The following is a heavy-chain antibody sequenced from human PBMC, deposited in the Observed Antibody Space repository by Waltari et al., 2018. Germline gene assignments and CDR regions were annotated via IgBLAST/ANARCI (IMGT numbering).Heavy chain of an antibody. CDR3: ARWGQYFDLLTGSRSFDY. D-gene: IGHD3-9*01. CDR2: ISYTGSNE. J-gene: IGHJ4*02. V-gene: IGHV3-30-3*01. Sequence: QVQLVESGGGVVQPGRSLRLSGAASGFRFNTFALHWLRQAPGKGLEWVTSISYTGSNEYYADSVKGRFTISRDNSKNTIFLQMNSLTTEDTAVYYCARWGQYFDLLTGSRSFDYWGLGTLVTVSS. CDR1: GFRFNTFA.